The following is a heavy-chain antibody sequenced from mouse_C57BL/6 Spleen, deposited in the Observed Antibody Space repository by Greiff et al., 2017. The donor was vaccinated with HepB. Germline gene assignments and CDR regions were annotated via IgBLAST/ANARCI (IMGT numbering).Heavy chain of an antibody. V-gene: IGHV1-69*01. D-gene: IGHD1-3*01. CDR3: ARADNYPFDY. J-gene: IGHJ2*01. CDR2: IDPSDSYT. Sequence: QVQLQQPGAELVMPGASVKLSCKASGYTFTSYWMHWVKQRPGQGLEWIGEIDPSDSYTNYNQKFKGKSTLTVDKSSSTAYMQLSSLTSEDSAVYYCARADNYPFDYWGQGTTLTVSS. CDR1: GYTFTSYW.